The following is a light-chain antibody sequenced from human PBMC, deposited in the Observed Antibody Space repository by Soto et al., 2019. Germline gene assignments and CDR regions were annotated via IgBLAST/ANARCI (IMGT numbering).Light chain of an antibody. CDR1: SSDVGGYNY. Sequence: QSVLTQPASVSGSPGQSITVSCTGTSSDVGGYNYVPWYQQHPGKAPRLLIYDVTNRPSGVSNRFSGSKSGNTASLTISGLQAEDEADYYCSSYRRGSTYVFGTGTKVTVL. V-gene: IGLV2-14*03. J-gene: IGLJ1*01. CDR3: SSYRRGSTYV. CDR2: DVT.